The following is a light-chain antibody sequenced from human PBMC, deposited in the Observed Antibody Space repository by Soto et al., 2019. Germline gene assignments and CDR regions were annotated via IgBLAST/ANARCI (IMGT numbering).Light chain of an antibody. CDR3: SSYTSSSTYV. V-gene: IGLV2-14*03. CDR2: DVT. Sequence: QSDLTQPASVSGSPGQSITISCTGTSSDVGGYNFVSWYQHPPGKAPKLMIYDVTNRPSGVSNRFSGSKSGNTASLTISGLQAEDEADYYCSSYTSSSTYVFRTGTKVTVL. CDR1: SSDVGGYNF. J-gene: IGLJ1*01.